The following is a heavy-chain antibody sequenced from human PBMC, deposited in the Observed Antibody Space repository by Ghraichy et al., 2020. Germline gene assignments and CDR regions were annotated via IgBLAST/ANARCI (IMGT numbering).Heavy chain of an antibody. Sequence: GGSLRLSCAASGFTLSSYWMSWVRQAPGKGLEWVANIKQDGSEKYYVYSVKGRFTISRDNSKNLLYLQMNSLRAEDTAVYYCSRDRTIFGGTGPDTFSIWGQGTMVTVSS. CDR1: GFTLSSYW. J-gene: IGHJ3*02. D-gene: IGHD3-3*01. V-gene: IGHV3-7*03. CDR3: SRDRTIFGGTGPDTFSI. CDR2: IKQDGSEK.